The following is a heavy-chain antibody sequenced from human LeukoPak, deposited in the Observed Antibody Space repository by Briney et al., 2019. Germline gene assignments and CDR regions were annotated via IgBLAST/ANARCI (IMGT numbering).Heavy chain of an antibody. D-gene: IGHD5-18*01. CDR2: IYYSGST. CDR1: GGSISSGGYS. Sequence: SETLSLTCAVSGGSISSGGYSWSWIRQPPGKGLEWIGYIYYSGSTYYNPSLKSRVTISVDTSKNQFSLKLSSVTAADTAVYYCARNDRDVDTAMAIDYWGQGTLVTVSS. J-gene: IGHJ4*02. CDR3: ARNDRDVDTAMAIDY. V-gene: IGHV4-30-4*07.